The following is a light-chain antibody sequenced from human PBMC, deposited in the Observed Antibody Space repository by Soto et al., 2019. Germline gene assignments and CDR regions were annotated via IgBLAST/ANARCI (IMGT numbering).Light chain of an antibody. Sequence: QSALTQPASVSGSPGQSITISCTGTSSDVGGYNYVSWYQQHPGKAPKLMIYEVSNRPSGVSNRFSGSKSGNTASLTISGPQAEYEADYYCSSYTSSSTRVFGGGTKLTVL. V-gene: IGLV2-14*01. CDR2: EVS. CDR1: SSDVGGYNY. CDR3: SSYTSSSTRV. J-gene: IGLJ3*02.